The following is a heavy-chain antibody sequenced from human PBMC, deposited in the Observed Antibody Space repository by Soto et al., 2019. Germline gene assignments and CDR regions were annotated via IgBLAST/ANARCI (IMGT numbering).Heavy chain of an antibody. Sequence: GGTLRLSCAASGFTFCSYWMNWVRQAPGKGLEWVANINQDGSANYYVDSVKGRFTISRDNAKNSLYLQMNSLRAEDTALYYCARARVQLERRPLDYWGQGTLVTVSS. CDR1: GFTFCSYW. J-gene: IGHJ4*02. D-gene: IGHD1-1*01. V-gene: IGHV3-7*01. CDR3: ARARVQLERRPLDY. CDR2: INQDGSAN.